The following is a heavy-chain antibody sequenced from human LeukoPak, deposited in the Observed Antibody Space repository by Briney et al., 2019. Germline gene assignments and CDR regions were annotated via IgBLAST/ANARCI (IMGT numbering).Heavy chain of an antibody. J-gene: IGHJ5*02. CDR2: INPNSGGT. Sequence: ASVKVSCKASGYTFTSYDINWVRQATGQGLEWMGWINPNSGGTNYAQKFQGRVTMTRDMSTTTDYMEPSSLRSEDTAVYYCARDNSVGDIAWWFDPWGQGTLVTVSS. CDR3: ARDNSVGDIAWWFDP. CDR1: GYTFTSYD. D-gene: IGHD3-16*02. V-gene: IGHV1-2*02.